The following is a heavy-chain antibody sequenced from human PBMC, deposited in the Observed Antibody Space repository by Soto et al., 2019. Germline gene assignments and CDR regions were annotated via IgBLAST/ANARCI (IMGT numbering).Heavy chain of an antibody. CDR2: INPSGGST. Sequence: QVQLVQSGAEVKKPGASVTVSCKASGYTFTSYYIHWVRQAPGQGLEWMGIINPSGGSTSYAQKFQGRVTMTRDTSTSTIYKEVGCVRSEDTAVYYCARDQEPSTLYYDYYYFDVWGKGTTVTVSS. CDR1: GYTFTSYY. V-gene: IGHV1-46*03. J-gene: IGHJ6*03. CDR3: ARDQEPSTLYYDYYYFDV.